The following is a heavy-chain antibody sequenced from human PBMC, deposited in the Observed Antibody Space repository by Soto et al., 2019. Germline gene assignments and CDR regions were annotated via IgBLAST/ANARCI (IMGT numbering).Heavy chain of an antibody. CDR2: IYYSGST. Sequence: SETLSLTCTVSGGSISSYYWSWIRQPPGKGLEWIGYIYYSGSTNYNPSLKSRVTISVDTSKNQFSLKLSSVTAADTAVYYCARARVDFVSGQYFFDYWSQRT. J-gene: IGHJ4*02. CDR3: ARARVDFVSGQYFFDY. D-gene: IGHD3-3*01. V-gene: IGHV4-59*01. CDR1: GGSISSYY.